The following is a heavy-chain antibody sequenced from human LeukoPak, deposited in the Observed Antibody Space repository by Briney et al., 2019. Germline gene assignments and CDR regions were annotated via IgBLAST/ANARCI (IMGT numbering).Heavy chain of an antibody. D-gene: IGHD5-18*01. CDR1: GFTFSSYA. J-gene: IGHJ4*02. V-gene: IGHV3-30-3*02. Sequence: GGSLRLSCAASGFTFSSYAMHWVRQAPGKGLEWVAVISYDGSNKYYADSVKGRFTISRDNSKNTLYLQMNSLRAEDTAVYYCAKSNSYEPDYWGQGTLVTVSS. CDR3: AKSNSYEPDY. CDR2: ISYDGSNK.